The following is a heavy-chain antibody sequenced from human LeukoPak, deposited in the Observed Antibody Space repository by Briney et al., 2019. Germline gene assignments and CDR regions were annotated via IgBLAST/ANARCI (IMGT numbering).Heavy chain of an antibody. CDR1: GGSISSYY. V-gene: IGHV4-59*01. CDR3: ARGTSDYGGKGGYFQH. Sequence: SETLSLTCTVSGGSISSYYWSWIRQPPGKGLEGVGYIYYSGSTKYNPSLKSRVTISVDTSKNQFSLKLSSVTAADTAVYYCARGTSDYGGKGGYFQHWGQGTLVTVSS. J-gene: IGHJ1*01. CDR2: IYYSGST. D-gene: IGHD4-23*01.